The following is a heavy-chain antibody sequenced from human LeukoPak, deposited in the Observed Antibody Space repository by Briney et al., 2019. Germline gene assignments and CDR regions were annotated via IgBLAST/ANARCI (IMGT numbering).Heavy chain of an antibody. V-gene: IGHV1-69*05. CDR3: ARDAPDFWSGFDAFDI. J-gene: IGHJ3*02. Sequence: SVKVSCKASGGTFSSYAISWVRQAPGQGLEWMGRIIPIFGTANYAQKFQGRVTITTDESTSTAYMEPSSLRSEDTAVYYCARDAPDFWSGFDAFDIWGQGTMVTVSS. D-gene: IGHD3-3*01. CDR1: GGTFSSYA. CDR2: IIPIFGTA.